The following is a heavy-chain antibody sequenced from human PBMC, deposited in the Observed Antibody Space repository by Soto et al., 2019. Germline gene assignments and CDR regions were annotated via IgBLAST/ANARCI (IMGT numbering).Heavy chain of an antibody. D-gene: IGHD4-17*01. CDR2: INHSGST. Sequence: QVQLQQWGAGLLKPSETLFLTCTVYGGSFSGYYWSWIRQPPGKGLEWIGEINHSGSTNYNPSLKSRVSISVDTSKNQSSLKLNSVTAADTAVYYCARGRGYSDFSYYYYYMDVWGNGTTVTVSS. CDR3: ARGRGYSDFSYYYYYMDV. CDR1: GGSFSGYY. J-gene: IGHJ6*03. V-gene: IGHV4-34*01.